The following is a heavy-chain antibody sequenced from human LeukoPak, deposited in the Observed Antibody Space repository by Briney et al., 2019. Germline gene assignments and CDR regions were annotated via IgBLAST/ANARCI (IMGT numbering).Heavy chain of an antibody. V-gene: IGHV1-46*01. CDR1: GYTFTSYY. J-gene: IGHJ4*02. D-gene: IGHD5-18*01. Sequence: GASVKVSCKASGYTFTSYYMHWVRQAPGQGLEWMGIINPSGGSTSYAQKFQGRVTMTRDMSTSTVYMELSSLRSEGTAVYYCASSGHSGYSYGWDYWGQGTLVTVSS. CDR2: INPSGGST. CDR3: ASSGHSGYSYGWDY.